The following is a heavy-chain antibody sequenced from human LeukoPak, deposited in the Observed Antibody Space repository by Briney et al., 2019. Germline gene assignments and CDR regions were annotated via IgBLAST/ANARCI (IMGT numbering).Heavy chain of an antibody. CDR2: VQINENN. D-gene: IGHD6-13*01. V-gene: IGHV4-4*07. CDR3: ARESVAAGTRWFDY. CDR1: GGSIHDYY. Sequence: PSETLSLTCTVFGGSIHDYYWTWIRRSPGKGLGWIGRVQINENNNYNPSLWSRLTLSLDTSKNQFSLNLTSVTAADTAIYYCARESVAAGTRWFDYWGQGTLVTVSS. J-gene: IGHJ4*02.